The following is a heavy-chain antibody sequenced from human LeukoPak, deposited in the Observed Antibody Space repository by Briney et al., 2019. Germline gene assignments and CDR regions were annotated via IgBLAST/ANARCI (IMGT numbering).Heavy chain of an antibody. CDR2: IASETYGGTA. J-gene: IGHJ4*02. Sequence: GGSLRPSCTASGFTFGDYAMTWVRQAPGKGLEWVGFIASETYGGTAEYAASVKGRFTISRDDSKSIAYLQMNSLKTEDTAVYYCTRDQTPYYWGQGTLVTVSS. CDR3: TRDQTPYY. V-gene: IGHV3-49*04. CDR1: GFTFGDYA.